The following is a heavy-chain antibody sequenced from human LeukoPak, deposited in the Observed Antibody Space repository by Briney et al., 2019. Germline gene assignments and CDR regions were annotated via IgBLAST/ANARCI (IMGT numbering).Heavy chain of an antibody. CDR1: GGSISSGSYY. CDR2: IYTSGST. D-gene: IGHD3-22*01. J-gene: IGHJ4*02. V-gene: IGHV4-61*02. CDR3: ARERHYYDSSGQTEYYFDY. Sequence: SQTLSLTCTVSGGSISSGSYYWSWIRQTAGKGLEWIGRIYTSGSTNYNPSLKSRVTISVDTSKNQFSLKLSSVTAADTAVYYCARERHYYDSSGQTEYYFDYWGQGTLVTVSS.